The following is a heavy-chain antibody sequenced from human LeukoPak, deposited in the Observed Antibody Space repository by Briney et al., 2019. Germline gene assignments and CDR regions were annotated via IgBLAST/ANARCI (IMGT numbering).Heavy chain of an antibody. V-gene: IGHV3-20*04. CDR3: ARALYSGRGAFDY. D-gene: IGHD6-13*01. J-gene: IGHJ4*02. CDR1: GFTFSSYW. CDR2: INWNGGST. Sequence: GGSLRLSCAASGFTFSSYWMSWVRQAPGQGLEWVSGINWNGGSTGYTDSVKGRFTISRDNAKNSLYLQMNSLRAEDTALYYCARALYSGRGAFDYWGQGTLVTVSS.